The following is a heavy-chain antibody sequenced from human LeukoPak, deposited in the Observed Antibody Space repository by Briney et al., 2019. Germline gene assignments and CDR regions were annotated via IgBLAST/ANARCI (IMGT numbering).Heavy chain of an antibody. Sequence: GASVKVSCKASGYTFTGYYMHWVRQAPGQGLKWMGWINPNSGGTNYAQKFQGRVTITRDTSISTAYMELSRLRSDDTAVYYCARVQGYCSSTSCLQYNWFDPWGQGTLVTVSS. CDR3: ARVQGYCSSTSCLQYNWFDP. CDR1: GYTFTGYY. D-gene: IGHD2-2*01. J-gene: IGHJ5*02. V-gene: IGHV1-2*02. CDR2: INPNSGGT.